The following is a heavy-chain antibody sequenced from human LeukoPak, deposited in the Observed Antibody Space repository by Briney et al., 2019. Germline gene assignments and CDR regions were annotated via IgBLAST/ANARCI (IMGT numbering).Heavy chain of an antibody. J-gene: IGHJ4*02. CDR1: GFRFNTFW. V-gene: IGHV3-21*04. CDR2: ISSSSSYI. Sequence: GGSLRLSCAASGFRFNTFWMNWVRQAPGKGLEWVSSISSSSSYIYYADSVKGRFTISRDNSKNTLYLQMNSVRVEDTAVYYCAKDRGIISDYWGQGTLVTVSS. D-gene: IGHD3-10*01. CDR3: AKDRGIISDY.